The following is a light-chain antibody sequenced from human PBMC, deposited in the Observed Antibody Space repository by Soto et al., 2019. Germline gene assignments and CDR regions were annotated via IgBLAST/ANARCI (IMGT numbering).Light chain of an antibody. CDR1: SSDVGGYNY. V-gene: IGLV2-14*01. CDR3: SSYIRSTYVI. Sequence: QSVLTQPASVSGSPGQSITISCTGTSSDVGGYNYVSWYQQHPGKAPKLIIYEVSNRPSGVSYRFSGSKSGNTASLTISGLQAEDEADYYCSSYIRSTYVIFGGGTKVTVL. CDR2: EVS. J-gene: IGLJ2*01.